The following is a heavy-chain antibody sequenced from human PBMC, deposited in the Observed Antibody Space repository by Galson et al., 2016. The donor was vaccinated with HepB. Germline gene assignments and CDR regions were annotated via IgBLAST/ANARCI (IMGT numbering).Heavy chain of an antibody. D-gene: IGHD1-26*01. CDR2: INPDSGVT. CDR1: GYTFTGYY. J-gene: IGHJ3*02. CDR3: ARGRYSGSYYVGAFDI. Sequence: SVKVSCKASGYTFTGYYMHWVRQAPGRGLEWMGWINPDSGVTSYAQKFQGRDTMTRDTSISTVYMELSRLKSDDTAIYYCARGRYSGSYYVGAFDIWGQGTMVTVS. V-gene: IGHV1-2*02.